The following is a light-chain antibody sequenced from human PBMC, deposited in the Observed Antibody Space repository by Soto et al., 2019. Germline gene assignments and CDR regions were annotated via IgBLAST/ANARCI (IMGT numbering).Light chain of an antibody. J-gene: IGKJ1*01. CDR3: QQYNSYSHA. CDR1: QSISSW. V-gene: IGKV1-5*01. Sequence: DIPMTQSPSTLSASVGDRVTITCRASQSISSWLAWYQQKPGKAPKLLIYDASSLESGVPSRFSGSGSGTEFTLTISILQPDDFATYYCQQYNSYSHAFGKGTKVEIK. CDR2: DAS.